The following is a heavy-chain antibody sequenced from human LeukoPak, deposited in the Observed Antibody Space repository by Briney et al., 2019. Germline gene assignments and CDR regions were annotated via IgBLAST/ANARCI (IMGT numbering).Heavy chain of an antibody. V-gene: IGHV1-18*01. J-gene: IGHJ3*02. CDR2: INIYHNHT. CDR1: GYSFTNYG. CDR3: ARDIWFGDFANGFDI. Sequence: GASVKVSCKASGYSFTNYGISWVRQAPGQGLEWMGWINIYHNHTNYAQKLQGRVTMATDTSTNTAYMVLRSLRTDDTAVYYCARDIWFGDFANGFDIWEQGTMVTVSS. D-gene: IGHD3-10*01.